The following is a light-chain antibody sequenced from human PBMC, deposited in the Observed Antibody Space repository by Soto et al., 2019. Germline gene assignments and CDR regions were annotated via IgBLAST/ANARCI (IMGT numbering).Light chain of an antibody. CDR2: EGS. J-gene: IGLJ1*01. CDR1: SSDVGSYNL. V-gene: IGLV2-23*01. Sequence: QSALTQPASVSGSPGQSITISCTGTSSDVGSYNLVSWYQQHPGKAPKLMIYEGSKRPSGVSNRFSGSKSGNTASLTISELQAEDEADYYCCSYAGSYVFGTGTKVTVL. CDR3: CSYAGSYV.